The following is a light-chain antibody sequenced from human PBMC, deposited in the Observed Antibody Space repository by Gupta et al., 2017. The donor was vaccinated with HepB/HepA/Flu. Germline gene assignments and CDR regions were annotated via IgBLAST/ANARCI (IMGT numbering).Light chain of an antibody. Sequence: EIVMTQSPDTLSVSPGERATLSCRASQSVRSNFAWYQQKPGQAPRLLSYGASTRATGIPARVSGSGSGTEFTLTISSLQSEDFAVYYCQQYDNWPPFTFGPGTKVDMK. CDR1: QSVRSN. CDR3: QQYDNWPPFT. V-gene: IGKV3-15*01. CDR2: GAS. J-gene: IGKJ3*01.